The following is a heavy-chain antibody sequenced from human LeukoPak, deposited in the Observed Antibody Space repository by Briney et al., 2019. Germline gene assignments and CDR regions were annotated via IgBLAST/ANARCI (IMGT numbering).Heavy chain of an antibody. Sequence: GGSLRLSCAASGFTFSNAWMSWVRQAPGKGLEWVGRIKSKTDGGTTDYAAPVKGRFTISRDDSKNTLYLQMNSLKTEDTAVYYCTTDRIIWFGELLSGSWYYFFDYWGQGTLVTVSS. V-gene: IGHV3-15*01. CDR3: TTDRIIWFGELLSGSWYYFFDY. CDR2: IKSKTDGGTT. CDR1: GFTFSNAW. D-gene: IGHD3-10*01. J-gene: IGHJ4*02.